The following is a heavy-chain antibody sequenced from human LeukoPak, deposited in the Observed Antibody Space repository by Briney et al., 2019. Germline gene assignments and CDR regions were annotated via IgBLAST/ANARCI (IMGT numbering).Heavy chain of an antibody. CDR3: AKRGGDGSGYYYDY. D-gene: IGHD3-22*01. CDR2: ISWNSGSI. Sequence: PGRSLRLSCAASGFTFDDYAMHWVRQAPGKGLEWVSGISWNSGSIGYADSVKGRFTISRDNAKNSLYLQMNSLRAEDTALYYCAKRGGDGSGYYYDYWGQGTLVTVSS. CDR1: GFTFDDYA. J-gene: IGHJ4*02. V-gene: IGHV3-9*01.